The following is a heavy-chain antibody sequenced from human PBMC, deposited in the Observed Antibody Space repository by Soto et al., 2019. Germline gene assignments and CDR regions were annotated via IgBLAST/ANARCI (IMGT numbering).Heavy chain of an antibody. CDR1: GFTFSSYG. D-gene: IGHD6-25*01. J-gene: IGHJ6*02. CDR2: ISYDGSNK. V-gene: IGHV3-30*18. CDR3: AKDMSWGSSGWLHYGMDV. Sequence: QVQLVESGGGVVQPGRSLRLSCAASGFTFSSYGMHWVRQAPGKGLEWVAVISYDGSNKYYADSVKGRFTISSDNSKNTLYLQMDRLRAEDTAVYYCAKDMSWGSSGWLHYGMDVWGQGTTVTVSS.